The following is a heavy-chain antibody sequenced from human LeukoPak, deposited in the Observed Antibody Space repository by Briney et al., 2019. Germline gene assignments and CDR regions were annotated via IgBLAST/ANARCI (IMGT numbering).Heavy chain of an antibody. CDR1: GESFSGYY. V-gene: IGHV4-34*01. D-gene: IGHD6-13*01. J-gene: IGHJ5*02. CDR3: ARAQYSSSCDL. CDR2: INHSGST. Sequence: SETLSLTCAVYGESFSGYYWSWIRQPPGKGLEWIGEINHSGSTNYNPSLKSRVTISVDTSKNQFSLKLSSVTAADTAVYYCARAQYSSSCDLWGQGTLVTVSS.